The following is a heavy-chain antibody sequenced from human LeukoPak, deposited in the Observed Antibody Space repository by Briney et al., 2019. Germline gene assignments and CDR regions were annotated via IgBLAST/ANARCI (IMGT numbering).Heavy chain of an antibody. Sequence: GGSLRLSCAASGVTFSNYGIHWVRQAPGKGLEWVAVISYDGSNKFYGDSVKGRFTISRDNSKNTLYLQMNSLRGEDTAVYYCAKGRGVPYEVVTAILDPWGQGTLVTVSS. CDR1: GVTFSNYG. D-gene: IGHD2-21*02. CDR3: AKGRGVPYEVVTAILDP. V-gene: IGHV3-30*18. CDR2: ISYDGSNK. J-gene: IGHJ5*02.